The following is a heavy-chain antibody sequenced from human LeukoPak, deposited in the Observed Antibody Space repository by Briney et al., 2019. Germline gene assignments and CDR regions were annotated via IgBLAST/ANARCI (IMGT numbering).Heavy chain of an antibody. CDR3: ASRGPAYYFDY. J-gene: IGHJ4*02. CDR2: IYKGGSI. V-gene: IGHV3-53*01. Sequence: GGSLRLSCAASGLTFNGNYMNWVRQAPGKGLERVSVIYKGGSIYYADSVKGRFTISRDNSKNTLFLQMNSLRAEDTAVYYCASRGPAYYFDYWGQGTLVTVSS. CDR1: GLTFNGNY. D-gene: IGHD1-14*01.